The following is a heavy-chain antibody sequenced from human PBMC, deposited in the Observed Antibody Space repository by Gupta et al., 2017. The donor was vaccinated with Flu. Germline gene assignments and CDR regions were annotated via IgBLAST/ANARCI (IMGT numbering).Heavy chain of an antibody. Sequence: EVQLVESGGGLVKWGGYLRLSGAAAGFTFSAYWMNWIRSTPGKGLEWVSHIASDGPGTNYAESVRGRFPVSRDNAKNTLYLQMDSLRVDDTALYYCTRDKVVRLQRRVAFDIWGQGTMVTVSS. CDR2: IASDGPGT. D-gene: IGHD3-10*01. CDR3: TRDKVVRLQRRVAFDI. CDR1: GFTFSAYW. V-gene: IGHV3-74*01. J-gene: IGHJ3*02.